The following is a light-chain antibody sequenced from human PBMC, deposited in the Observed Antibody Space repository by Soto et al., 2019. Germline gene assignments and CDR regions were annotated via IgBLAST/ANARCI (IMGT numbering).Light chain of an antibody. J-gene: IGKJ2*01. V-gene: IGKV3-15*01. CDR3: QQYNNWPYT. CDR2: GAS. Sequence: EIVMTQSPATLSVSPGERASLSCRASHSISTNLAWYQQTPGQAPRLLIHGASTRATGIPARFSGSGSGTEFTLTLSSLQSEDFAIYYCQQYNNWPYTFGQGTKVEIK. CDR1: HSISTN.